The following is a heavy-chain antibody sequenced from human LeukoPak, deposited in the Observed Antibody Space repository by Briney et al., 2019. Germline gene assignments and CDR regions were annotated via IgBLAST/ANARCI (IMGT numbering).Heavy chain of an antibody. Sequence: GGSLRLSCAASGFTFSIFGMSWVRQAPGKVLEWVSGISNGGDNTYYADSVKGRFTISRDNSKNTLYLQMNSLRAEDTAVYYCAKGIAGFDYWGQGTLVTVSS. V-gene: IGHV3-23*01. J-gene: IGHJ4*02. D-gene: IGHD2-21*01. CDR2: ISNGGDNT. CDR3: AKGIAGFDY. CDR1: GFTFSIFG.